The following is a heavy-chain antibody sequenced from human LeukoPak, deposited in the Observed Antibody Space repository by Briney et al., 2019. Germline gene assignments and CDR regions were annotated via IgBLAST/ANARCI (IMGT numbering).Heavy chain of an antibody. Sequence: ASVKVSCKASGGTFSSYAIRWVRQAPGQGLEWMGGIIPMFGTADYAQKLQGRVTITADKSTSTAYMELSSLRSEDTAVYYCARGGDGYNLDYYYYMDVWGKGTTVTVSS. CDR1: GGTFSSYA. D-gene: IGHD5-24*01. CDR2: IIPMFGTA. V-gene: IGHV1-69*06. CDR3: ARGGDGYNLDYYYYMDV. J-gene: IGHJ6*03.